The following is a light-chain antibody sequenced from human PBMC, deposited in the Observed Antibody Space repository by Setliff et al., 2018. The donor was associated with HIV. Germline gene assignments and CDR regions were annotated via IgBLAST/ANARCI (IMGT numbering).Light chain of an antibody. Sequence: QSVLTQPASVSGSPGQSITISCTGTSSDVGSYNLVSWFQQNPGKAPRFMIYEGSKRPSGVSNRFSGSKSGNTASLTISGLQAEDEADYYCCSYTGSSTYVFGSGTKVTVL. CDR1: SSDVGSYNL. CDR2: EGS. CDR3: CSYTGSSTYV. J-gene: IGLJ1*01. V-gene: IGLV2-23*01.